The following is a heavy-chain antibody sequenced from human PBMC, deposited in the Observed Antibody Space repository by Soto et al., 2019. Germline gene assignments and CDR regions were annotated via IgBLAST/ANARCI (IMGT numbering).Heavy chain of an antibody. D-gene: IGHD2-2*01. CDR3: ARDRVGGSSVYWFDP. CDR2: IGAGGISS. CDR1: GFTFSSYA. Sequence: EVQLLESGGGLVQPGGSLRLSCAASGFTFSSYAMSWVRQIPGKGLEWISAIGAGGISSYYSDSVKGRFTISRDNSKNTLYRQMNSLRAEDTAVYYCARDRVGGSSVYWFDPRGQGHLVTVSS. V-gene: IGHV3-23*01. J-gene: IGHJ5*02.